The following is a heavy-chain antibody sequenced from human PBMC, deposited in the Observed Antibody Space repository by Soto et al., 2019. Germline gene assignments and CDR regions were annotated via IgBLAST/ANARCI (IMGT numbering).Heavy chain of an antibody. V-gene: IGHV1-69*08. CDR3: ARERYIQQPLVRVWFDP. J-gene: IGHJ5*02. CDR2: IIPILGIA. Sequence: QVQLVQSGAEVKKPGSSVKVSCKASGGTFSSYTISWVRQAPGQGLEWMGRIIPILGIANYAQKFQGRVTITADKSTSKAYMELSSLRSEDTAVYYCARERYIQQPLVRVWFDPWGQGTLVTVSS. CDR1: GGTFSSYT. D-gene: IGHD6-13*01.